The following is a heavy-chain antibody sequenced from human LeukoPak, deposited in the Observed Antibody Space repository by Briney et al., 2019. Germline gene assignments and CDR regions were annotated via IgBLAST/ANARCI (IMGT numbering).Heavy chain of an antibody. D-gene: IGHD3-10*01. J-gene: IGHJ3*02. CDR3: TRALRITMVRGVIPPVAFDI. CDR1: GFTFSSYW. Sequence: GGSLRLSCAASGFTFSSYWMHWVRQAPGKGLVWVSRINTEGGSTSYADSVKGRFTISRDNAKNTLYLQMNSLRAEDTAVYYCTRALRITMVRGVIPPVAFDIWGQGTMVTVSS. CDR2: INTEGGST. V-gene: IGHV3-74*01.